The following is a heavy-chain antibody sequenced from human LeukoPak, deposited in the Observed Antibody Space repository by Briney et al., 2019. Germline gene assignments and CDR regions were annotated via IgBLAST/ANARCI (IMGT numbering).Heavy chain of an antibody. Sequence: ASVKVSCKASGYTFTSYYMHWVRQAPGQGLEWMGIINTSGGSTSYAQKFQGRVTMTRNTSISTAYMELSSLRSEDTAVYYCARGGFYGDYVSLLDYWGQGTLVTVSS. CDR1: GYTFTSYY. D-gene: IGHD4-17*01. CDR2: INTSGGST. V-gene: IGHV1-46*01. CDR3: ARGGFYGDYVSLLDY. J-gene: IGHJ4*02.